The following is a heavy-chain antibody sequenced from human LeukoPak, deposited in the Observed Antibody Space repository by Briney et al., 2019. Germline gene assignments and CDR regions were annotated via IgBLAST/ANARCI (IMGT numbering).Heavy chain of an antibody. D-gene: IGHD4-23*01. CDR2: IYYSGST. V-gene: IGHV4-31*03. CDR1: GGSISSGGYY. Sequence: SETLSLTCTVSGGSISSGGYYWSWIRQHPGKGLEWIGYIYYSGSTYYNPSLKSRVTISVDTSKNQFSLKLSSVTAADTAVYYCARGGNYGGNSPDFDYWGQGTLVTVSA. J-gene: IGHJ4*02. CDR3: ARGGNYGGNSPDFDY.